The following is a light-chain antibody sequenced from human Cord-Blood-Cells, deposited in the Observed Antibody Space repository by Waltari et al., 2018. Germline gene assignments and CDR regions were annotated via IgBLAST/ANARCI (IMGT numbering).Light chain of an antibody. CDR2: DAS. J-gene: IGKJ5*01. V-gene: IGKV1-13*02. Sequence: AIQLTQSPSPLSASVGDRVNITCRASQGISSALAWYQQKPGKAPKLLIYDASSLESGVPSRFSGSGSGTDFTLTISSLQPEDFATYYCQQFNSYPITFGQGTRLEIK. CDR1: QGISSA. CDR3: QQFNSYPIT.